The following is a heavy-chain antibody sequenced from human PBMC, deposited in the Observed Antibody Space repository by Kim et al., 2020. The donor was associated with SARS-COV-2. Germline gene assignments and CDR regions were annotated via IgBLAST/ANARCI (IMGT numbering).Heavy chain of an antibody. Sequence: GGSLRLSCATSGFTFGKTAMSWVRQAPGKGLEWVSAIGGSDDTTIYADSVKGSFTISRDTSKGTLYLEMNNLRADDPALYYCAKNPDDFWTGYNIYFDHWGQGTLVTVSS. V-gene: IGHV3-23*01. J-gene: IGHJ4*02. D-gene: IGHD3-3*01. CDR3: AKNPDDFWTGYNIYFDH. CDR1: GFTFGKTA. CDR2: IGGSDDTT.